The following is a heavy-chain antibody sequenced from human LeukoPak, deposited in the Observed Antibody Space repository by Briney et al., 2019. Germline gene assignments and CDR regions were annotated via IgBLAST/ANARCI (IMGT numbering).Heavy chain of an antibody. V-gene: IGHV3-23*01. CDR3: AKGGRWLPENFDY. J-gene: IGHJ4*02. D-gene: IGHD5-24*01. CDR1: GFTFSSYA. Sequence: PGGSLRLSCAASGFTFSSYAMSWVRQAPGKGLEWVSAISGSGGSTYYADSVKGRFTISRDNAKNSLYLQMNSLRAEDTAVYYCAKGGRWLPENFDYWGQGTLVTVSS. CDR2: ISGSGGST.